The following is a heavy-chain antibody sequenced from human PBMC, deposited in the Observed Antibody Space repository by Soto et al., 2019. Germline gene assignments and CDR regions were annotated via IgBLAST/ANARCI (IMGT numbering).Heavy chain of an antibody. V-gene: IGHV1-2*02. Sequence: ASVKVSCKASGYTFTGYYMHWVRQAPGQGLEWMGWINPNSGGTNYAQKFQGRVTMTRDTSISTAYMELSGLRSDDTAVYYCARPDYYDSSGYRGFDPWGQGTLVTVSS. CDR2: INPNSGGT. J-gene: IGHJ5*02. D-gene: IGHD3-22*01. CDR3: ARPDYYDSSGYRGFDP. CDR1: GYTFTGYY.